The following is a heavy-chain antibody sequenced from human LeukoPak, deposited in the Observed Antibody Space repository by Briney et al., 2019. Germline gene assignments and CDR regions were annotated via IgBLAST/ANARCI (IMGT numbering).Heavy chain of an antibody. CDR3: ARPRSYDFWSGSYFDY. Sequence: PGGSLRLSCAASGFTFSDYYMSWIRQAPGKGLEWVSYISSSGNTIYYADSVKGRFTISRDNAKNSLYLQMNSLRAEDTAVYYCARPRSYDFWSGSYFDYWGQGTLVTVSS. J-gene: IGHJ4*02. CDR1: GFTFSDYY. V-gene: IGHV3-11*01. D-gene: IGHD3-3*01. CDR2: ISSSGNTI.